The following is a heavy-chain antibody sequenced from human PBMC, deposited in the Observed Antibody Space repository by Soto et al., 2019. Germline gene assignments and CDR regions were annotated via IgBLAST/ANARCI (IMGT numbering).Heavy chain of an antibody. D-gene: IGHD3-22*01. CDR1: GGSISSGDYY. J-gene: IGHJ5*02. CDR3: ARGDYYDSSGNNWFDP. CDR2: IYYSGST. Sequence: SETLSLTCTVSGGSISSGDYYWSWIRQPPGKGLEWIGYIYYSGSTYYNPSLKSRVTISVDTSKNQFSLKLSSVTAADTAVYYCARGDYYDSSGNNWFDPWGQGTLVTVSS. V-gene: IGHV4-30-4*01.